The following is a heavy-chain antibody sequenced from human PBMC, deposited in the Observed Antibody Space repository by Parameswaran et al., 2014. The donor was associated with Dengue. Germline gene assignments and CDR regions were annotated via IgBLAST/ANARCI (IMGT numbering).Heavy chain of an antibody. D-gene: IGHD6-19*01. CDR3: ARGGVAGAFDY. J-gene: IGHJ4*02. CDR1: GGSIRTTSYY. Sequence: GSLRLSCTVSGGSIRTTSYYWVWIRQSPGKGLEWIGSIHYSESNYYNPSLKSRVTTSADTSKNQFSLKLSAVTAADTAVYYCARGGVAGAFDYWGQGTLVTVSS. CDR2: IHYSESN. V-gene: IGHV4-39*07.